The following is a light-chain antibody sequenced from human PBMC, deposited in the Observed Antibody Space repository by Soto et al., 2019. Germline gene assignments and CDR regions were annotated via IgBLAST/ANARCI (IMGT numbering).Light chain of an antibody. J-gene: IGLJ2*01. CDR3: SSYSSSSTRV. V-gene: IGLV2-14*01. CDR2: EVS. Sequence: QSALTQPASVSGSPGQSITISCTGTSSDVGGYNYVSWYQQHPGKAPKLMIYEVSNRPSGVSNRFSGSKSGNTASLTISGLQAGGGADYFRSSYSSSSTRVFGGGTKVTVL. CDR1: SSDVGGYNY.